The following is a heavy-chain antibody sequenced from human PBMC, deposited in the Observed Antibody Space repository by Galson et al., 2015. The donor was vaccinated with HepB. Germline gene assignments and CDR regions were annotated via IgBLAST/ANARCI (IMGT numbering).Heavy chain of an antibody. V-gene: IGHV3-64D*06. Sequence: SLRLSCAASGFTFSSYAMHWVRQAPGKGLEYVSAISSNGGSTYYADSVKGRFTISRDNSKNTLYLQMSSLRAEDTAVYYCVKGLGSSGLGDYWGQGTLVTVSS. CDR3: VKGLGSSGLGDY. J-gene: IGHJ4*02. CDR1: GFTFSSYA. CDR2: ISSNGGST. D-gene: IGHD6-19*01.